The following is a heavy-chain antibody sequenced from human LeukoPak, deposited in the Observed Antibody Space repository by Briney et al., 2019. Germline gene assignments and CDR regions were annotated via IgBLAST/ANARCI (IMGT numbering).Heavy chain of an antibody. CDR1: GGSISSGNW. CDR3: ARPGFGGAFDI. CDR2: IYHSGST. D-gene: IGHD3-16*01. J-gene: IGHJ3*02. Sequence: SETLSLTCAVSGGSISSGNWWSWVRQPPGKGLEWIGEIYHSGSTNYNPSLKSRVTISVDRSKNHFSLKLSSVTAADTAVYYCARPGFGGAFDIWGQGTMVTVSS. V-gene: IGHV4-4*02.